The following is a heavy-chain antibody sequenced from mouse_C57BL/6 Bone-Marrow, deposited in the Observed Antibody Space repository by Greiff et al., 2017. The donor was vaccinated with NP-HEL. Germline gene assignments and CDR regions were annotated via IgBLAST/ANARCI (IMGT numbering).Heavy chain of an antibody. V-gene: IGHV1-55*01. CDR3: ARPIYYDYDWYFDV. D-gene: IGHD2-4*01. CDR2: IYPGSGST. CDR1: GYTFTSYW. J-gene: IGHJ1*03. Sequence: QVQLKQPGAELVKPGASVKMSCKASGYTFTSYWITWVKQRPGQGLEWIGDIYPGSGSTNYNEKFKSKATLTVDTSSSTAYMQLSSLTSEDSAVYYCARPIYYDYDWYFDVWGTGTTVTVSS.